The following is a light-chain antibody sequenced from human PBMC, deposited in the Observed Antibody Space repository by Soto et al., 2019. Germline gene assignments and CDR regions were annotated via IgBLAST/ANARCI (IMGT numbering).Light chain of an antibody. V-gene: IGKV3-20*01. Sequence: EIVLTQSPGTLSLSQVERATLSCRASESVSDNYLAWYQQRSGQAPRLVIYGASSRASAVPDRFSGSGSGADFTLTISRLEPEDFAVYYCQQYGSSPLTFGGGTKVDIK. CDR2: GAS. CDR1: ESVSDNY. J-gene: IGKJ4*01. CDR3: QQYGSSPLT.